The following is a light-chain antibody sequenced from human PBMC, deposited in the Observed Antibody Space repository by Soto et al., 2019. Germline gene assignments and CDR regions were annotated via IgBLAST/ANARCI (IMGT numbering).Light chain of an antibody. Sequence: DIQMTQSPSSLSASVGDRLTITCRASQVITNDLGWYQQKPGKAPKRLIYAASTLQSGVPSRFSGSGSGTEFTLTISSLQPEDVATYYCLQLKTYPWTFGQGTKVEIK. CDR1: QVITND. CDR3: LQLKTYPWT. J-gene: IGKJ1*01. CDR2: AAS. V-gene: IGKV1-17*01.